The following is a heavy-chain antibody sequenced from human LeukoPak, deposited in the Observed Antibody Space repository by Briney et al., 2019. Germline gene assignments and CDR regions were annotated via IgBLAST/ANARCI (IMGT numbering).Heavy chain of an antibody. D-gene: IGHD5-24*01. CDR1: GYTFTGYY. V-gene: IGHV1-2*04. CDR3: AKGGWLQEISAFDI. J-gene: IGHJ3*02. Sequence: GASVKVSCKASGYTFTGYYMHWVRQAPGQGLEWMGWINPNSGGTNYAQKFQGWVTMTRDTSISTAYMELSRLRSDDTAVYYCAKGGWLQEISAFDIWGQGTMVTVSS. CDR2: INPNSGGT.